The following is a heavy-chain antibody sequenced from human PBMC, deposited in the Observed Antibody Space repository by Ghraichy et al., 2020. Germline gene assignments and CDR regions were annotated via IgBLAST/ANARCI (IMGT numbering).Heavy chain of an antibody. CDR1: GGSISGYY. J-gene: IGHJ3*02. CDR3: ARHDWPDSFDI. V-gene: IGHV4-59*08. CDR2: LYHSGST. Sequence: SETLSLTCTVSGGSISGYYWSWIRQPPGKGLEWIGYLYHSGSTNYNPSLKSRLTMSVDKSNNHFSLKLSSVTAADTAVYFCARHDWPDSFDIWGQGTLVTVSS. D-gene: IGHD3-9*01.